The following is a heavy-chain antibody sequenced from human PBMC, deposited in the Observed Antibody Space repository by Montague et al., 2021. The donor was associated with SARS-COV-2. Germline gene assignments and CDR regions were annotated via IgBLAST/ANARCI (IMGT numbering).Heavy chain of an antibody. D-gene: IGHD2-2*02. CDR1: GGSFSGYY. CDR3: ASLTQVYCSSTSCYSDWFDP. CDR2: INHSGST. J-gene: IGHJ5*02. Sequence: SETLSLTCAVYGGSFSGYYWSWIRQPPGKGLEWIGEINHSGSTNYNPSLKSRVTISVDTSKNQFSLKLSSVTAADTAVYYCASLTQVYCSSTSCYSDWFDPWGQGTLVTVSS. V-gene: IGHV4-34*01.